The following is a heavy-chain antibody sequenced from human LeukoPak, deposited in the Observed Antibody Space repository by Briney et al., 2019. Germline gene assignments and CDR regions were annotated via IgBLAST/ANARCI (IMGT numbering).Heavy chain of an antibody. Sequence: SGPALVRPTQTLTLTCTFSGFSLTTSGMCVTWVRQPPGKALEWLARIDWDDDEYYNTSLKTRLSISKDTSKNQVVLTMTNMDPVDTATYYCARSTRDYFYNYGMDVSGRGTTVTVSS. CDR3: ARSTRDYFYNYGMDV. D-gene: IGHD1-1*01. J-gene: IGHJ6*02. V-gene: IGHV2-70*11. CDR1: GFSLTTSGMC. CDR2: IDWDDDE.